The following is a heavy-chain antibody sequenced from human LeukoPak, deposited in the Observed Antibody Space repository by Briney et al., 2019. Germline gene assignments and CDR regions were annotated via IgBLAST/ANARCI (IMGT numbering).Heavy chain of an antibody. CDR2: IWYDGSNK. Sequence: GGSLRLSCAASGFTFSSYGMHWVRQAPGKGLEWVAVIWYDGSNKYYADSVKGRFTISRDNSKNTLYLQMNSLRAEDTAVYYCARDRIAAAAPFDYWGQGTLVTVS. V-gene: IGHV3-33*01. CDR1: GFTFSSYG. CDR3: ARDRIAAAAPFDY. D-gene: IGHD6-13*01. J-gene: IGHJ4*02.